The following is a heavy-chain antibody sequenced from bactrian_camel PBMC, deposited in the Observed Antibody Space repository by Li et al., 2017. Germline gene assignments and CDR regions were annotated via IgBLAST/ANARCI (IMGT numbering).Heavy chain of an antibody. CDR2: IETSGLT. CDR3: AADRGYGLDCDDASGY. J-gene: IGHJ6*01. D-gene: IGHD3*01. CDR1: GDTIGRYC. V-gene: IGHV3S55*01. Sequence: QVQLVESGGGSVQVGGSLRLSCVASGDTIGRYCMGWFRQAPGKEREGVAAIETSGLTNYADSVKGRFTISRDNAKKAVYLEMNSLKPEDTGVYYCAADRGYGLDCDDASGYWGQGTQVTVS.